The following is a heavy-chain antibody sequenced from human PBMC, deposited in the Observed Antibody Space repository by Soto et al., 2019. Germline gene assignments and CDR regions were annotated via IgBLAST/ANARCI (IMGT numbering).Heavy chain of an antibody. CDR2: IYDSGST. CDR3: VGGYPGVGFDY. CDR1: GGSIGSSDYY. V-gene: IGHV4-39*01. D-gene: IGHD2-15*01. Sequence: QLQLQESGPGLVKPSETLSLTCTVSGGSIGSSDYYWGWIRQPPGKGLEWIGNIYDSGSTSYNPSLNSRVTISVDTAKNLDALEVSSVTAADTAMYSCVGGYPGVGFDYWGQGTLVTVSS. J-gene: IGHJ4*02.